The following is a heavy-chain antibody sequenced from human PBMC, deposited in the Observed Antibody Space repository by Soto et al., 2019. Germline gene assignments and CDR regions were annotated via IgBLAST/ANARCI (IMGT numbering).Heavy chain of an antibody. CDR3: STLPRSGFYLDY. CDR1: GFTFSDHY. CDR2: IRSKSYSFTT. Sequence: GGSLRLSCGAFGFTFSDHYMDWVRQAPGKGLEWVGRIRSKSYSFTTEYAPSVKGRFTISIDDSKNSLYLQMNSLQTDDTAVYYCSTLPRSGFYLDYWGQGTLVTVSS. D-gene: IGHD3-3*01. J-gene: IGHJ4*02. V-gene: IGHV3-72*01.